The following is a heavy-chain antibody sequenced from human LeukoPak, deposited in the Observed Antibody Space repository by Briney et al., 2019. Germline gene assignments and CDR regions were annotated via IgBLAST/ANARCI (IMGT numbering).Heavy chain of an antibody. CDR2: IYSGGDK. D-gene: IGHD2-2*01. CDR3: ARITGDCSTTSCQGWFDP. V-gene: IGHV3-66*01. J-gene: IGHJ5*02. Sequence: GGSLRLSCAASGFIFSDYYMSWVRQAPGKGLQWVSVIYSGGDKYYADSVKGRFTISRGISKNMLYLQMNNLRAEDTALYYCARITGDCSTTSCQGWFDPWGQGTLVTVSS. CDR1: GFIFSDYY.